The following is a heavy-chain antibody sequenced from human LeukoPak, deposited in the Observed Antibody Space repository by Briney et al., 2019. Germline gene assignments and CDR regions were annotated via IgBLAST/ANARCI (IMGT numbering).Heavy chain of an antibody. J-gene: IGHJ5*02. CDR1: GYTFTSYA. CDR2: MNPNSGNT. CDR3: ARYYYGSGSYTWFDP. Sequence: ASVKVSCKASGYTFTSYAMHWVRQAPGQRLEWMGWMNPNSGNTGYAQKFQGRVTMTRNTSISTAYMELSSLRSEDTAVYYCARYYYGSGSYTWFDPWGQGTLVTVSS. D-gene: IGHD3-10*01. V-gene: IGHV1-8*02.